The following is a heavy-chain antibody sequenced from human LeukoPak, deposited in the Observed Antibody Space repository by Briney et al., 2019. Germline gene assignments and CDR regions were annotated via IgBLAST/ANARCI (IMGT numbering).Heavy chain of an antibody. J-gene: IGHJ5*02. Sequence: PSETLSLTCTVSGGSISSGSYYWSWLRQPAGKGLEWIGRIYTSGSTNYNPSLKSRVTISVDTSKNQFSLKLSSVTAADTAVYYCARDLSVFGAPWGFDPWGQGTLVTVSS. D-gene: IGHD3-3*01. CDR2: IYTSGST. V-gene: IGHV4-61*02. CDR1: GGSISSGSYY. CDR3: ARDLSVFGAPWGFDP.